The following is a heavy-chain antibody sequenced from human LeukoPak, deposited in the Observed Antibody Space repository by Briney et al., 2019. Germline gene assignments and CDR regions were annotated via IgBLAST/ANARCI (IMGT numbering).Heavy chain of an antibody. CDR2: INAYNGNT. V-gene: IGHV1-18*01. D-gene: IGHD6-13*01. J-gene: IGHJ4*02. CDR1: GSTFTSYG. CDR3: ARAGGAAADPWYFDY. Sequence: AAVKVSCKASGSTFTSYGISWGRQAPGQGLGWMGWINAYNGNTNYAQKLQGRVTMTTDTSTSTAYMELRSLRSDDTAVYYCARAGGAAADPWYFDYWGEGTLVAVCS.